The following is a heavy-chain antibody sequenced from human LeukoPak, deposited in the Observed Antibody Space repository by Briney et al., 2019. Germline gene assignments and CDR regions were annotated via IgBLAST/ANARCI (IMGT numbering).Heavy chain of an antibody. D-gene: IGHD2-15*01. CDR1: EYIFTGYY. V-gene: IGHV1-2*02. CDR3: AATCSGGRCYSGDY. J-gene: IGHJ4*02. CDR2: INPNSGGT. Sequence: ASVKVSFKASEYIFTGYYLYWVRQAPGQGLEWMGWINPNSGGTNYAQKFQGRVTMTRDTSINTAHMALSRLRSDDTAVYYCAATCSGGRCYSGDYWGRGTLVSVSS.